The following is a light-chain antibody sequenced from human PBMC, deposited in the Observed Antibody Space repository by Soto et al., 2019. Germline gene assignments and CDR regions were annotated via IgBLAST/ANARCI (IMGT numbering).Light chain of an antibody. CDR1: QSLVHSNGETY. J-gene: IGKJ2*01. CDR3: MQGSHWPYT. Sequence: DVVLTQSPLSLPVTLGQPASISCRSGQSLVHSNGETYLHWFHQRPGQSPRRLIHKISNRDTGVPDRFSGSGSGNDFTLKISRVEAEDIAIYYCMQGSHWPYTFGQGTKLEIK. CDR2: KIS. V-gene: IGKV2-30*02.